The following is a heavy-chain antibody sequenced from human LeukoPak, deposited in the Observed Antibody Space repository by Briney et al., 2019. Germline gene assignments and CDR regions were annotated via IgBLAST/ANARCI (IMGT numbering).Heavy chain of an antibody. CDR1: GFAFSCCA. V-gene: IGHV3-7*01. J-gene: IGHJ4*02. CDR3: ARGPSLDY. CDR2: IKPDGSDK. Sequence: PGGSLRLSCAASGFAFSCCAMSWVRQAPGKGLEWVANIKPDGSDKCSVDSVKGRFTISRDNAKNLLYLQMNSLRADDTAIYYCARGPSLDYWGQGILVTVSS.